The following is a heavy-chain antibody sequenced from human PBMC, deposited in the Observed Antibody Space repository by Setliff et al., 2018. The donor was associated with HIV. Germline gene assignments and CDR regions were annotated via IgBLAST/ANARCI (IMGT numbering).Heavy chain of an antibody. CDR2: IKQDGSET. Sequence: LSCVVSGFTFSRYWMTWVRQAPGKGLEWVANIKQDGSETYYVDSVRGRFTVSRDNAKNSLYLQLNSLRAEDTAVYYCARDPYDSSGYYFGAFDIWGQGTMVTVSS. CDR1: GFTFSRYW. J-gene: IGHJ3*02. CDR3: ARDPYDSSGYYFGAFDI. V-gene: IGHV3-7*05. D-gene: IGHD3-22*01.